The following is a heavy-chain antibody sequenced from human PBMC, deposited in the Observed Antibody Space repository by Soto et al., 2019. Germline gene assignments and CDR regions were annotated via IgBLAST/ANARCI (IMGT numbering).Heavy chain of an antibody. V-gene: IGHV3-33*01. J-gene: IGHJ4*02. D-gene: IGHD3-22*01. CDR2: IWYDGSNK. CDR3: ARDPAVGYYYDSSGYYFGFDY. CDR1: GFTFSSYG. Sequence: GGSLRLSCAASGFTFSSYGMHWVRQAPGKGLEWVAVIWYDGSNKYYADSVKGRFTISRDNSKNTLYLQMNSLRAEDTAVYYCARDPAVGYYYDSSGYYFGFDYWGQGTLVTVSS.